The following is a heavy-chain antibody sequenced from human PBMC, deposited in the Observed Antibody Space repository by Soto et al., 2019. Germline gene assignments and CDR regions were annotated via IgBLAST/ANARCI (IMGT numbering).Heavy chain of an antibody. CDR2: IYPAESET. CDR3: ALGRGSGSYYPEWFDP. J-gene: IGHJ5*02. D-gene: IGHD3-10*01. Sequence: GESLKISCEASGYNFDSYWIGWVRQMPGKGLEWMGIIYPAESETRYSPSFQGQVTISADKSISTAYLQWSSLKASDTAMYYCALGRGSGSYYPEWFDPWGQGTLVTVSS. CDR1: GYNFDSYW. V-gene: IGHV5-51*01.